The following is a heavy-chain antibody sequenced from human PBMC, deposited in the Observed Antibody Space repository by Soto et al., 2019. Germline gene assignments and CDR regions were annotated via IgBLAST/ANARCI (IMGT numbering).Heavy chain of an antibody. CDR1: GFTFSTYS. CDR3: ARGSGAPDY. CDR2: ISSSSYT. Sequence: EVHLVESGGGLVKPGGSLRLSCVASGFTFSTYSMNWVRQAPGKGLEWVSSISSSSYTYYADSVKGRFTISRDNAKNSLYLQMNSLRAEDTAVYYCARGSGAPDYWGQGTLVTVSS. J-gene: IGHJ4*02. V-gene: IGHV3-21*01.